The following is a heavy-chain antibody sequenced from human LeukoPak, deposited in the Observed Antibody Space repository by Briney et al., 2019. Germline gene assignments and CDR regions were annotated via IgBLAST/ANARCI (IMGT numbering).Heavy chain of an antibody. Sequence: AASVKVSCKASGYTFTGYYMHWVRPSLGQGLEWMGWINPNSGGTNYAQKFQGWVTMTRDTSISTAYMELSRLRSDDTAVYYCARADGSGSFYGMDVWGQGTTVTVSS. D-gene: IGHD3-10*01. J-gene: IGHJ6*02. CDR1: GYTFTGYY. CDR3: ARADGSGSFYGMDV. CDR2: INPNSGGT. V-gene: IGHV1-2*04.